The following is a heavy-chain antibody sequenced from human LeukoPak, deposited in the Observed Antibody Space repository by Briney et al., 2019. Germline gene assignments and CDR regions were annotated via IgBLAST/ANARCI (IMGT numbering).Heavy chain of an antibody. Sequence: GGSLRLSCAASGFTFNNYGMHWVRQVPGKGLEWVAFIRYNGNNQYYADSVKGRFTISRDNSKNSLYLQMNSLRAEDTAVYYCARVGPYGSRSYYRDYYYYYMDVWGKGTTVTISS. CDR2: IRYNGNNQ. CDR1: GFTFNNYG. D-gene: IGHD3-10*01. V-gene: IGHV3-30*02. J-gene: IGHJ6*03. CDR3: ARVGPYGSRSYYRDYYYYYMDV.